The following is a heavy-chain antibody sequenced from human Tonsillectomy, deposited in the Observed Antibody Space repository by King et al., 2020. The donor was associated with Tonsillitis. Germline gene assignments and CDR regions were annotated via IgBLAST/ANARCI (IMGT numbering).Heavy chain of an antibody. V-gene: IGHV5-10-1*03. Sequence: VQLVQSGAEVKKPGESLRISCEGSGYNFITYWINWVRQMPGKGLEWMGRIDPSDSYTNYSPSFQGHVSISADKSISTVYLQWSSLKASDTATYYCARHPHYGSGSPAAFDIWGQGTMVTVSS. CDR2: IDPSDSYT. J-gene: IGHJ3*02. CDR3: ARHPHYGSGSPAAFDI. D-gene: IGHD3-10*01. CDR1: GYNFITYW.